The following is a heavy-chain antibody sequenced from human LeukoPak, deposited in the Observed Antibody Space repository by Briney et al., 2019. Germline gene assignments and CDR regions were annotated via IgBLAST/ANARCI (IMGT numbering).Heavy chain of an antibody. J-gene: IGHJ4*02. CDR1: GYTFTNYA. V-gene: IGHV7-4-1*01. CDR2: INTNTGNP. Sequence: ASVKVSCKASGYTFTNYAMNWVRQAPGQGLEWMGWINTNTGNPTYAQGFTGRFVFSLDTSVSTAYLQICSLKAEDTALYYCARSYSSSWYTTGGYWGQGTLVTVSS. CDR3: ARSYSSSWYTTGGY. D-gene: IGHD6-13*01.